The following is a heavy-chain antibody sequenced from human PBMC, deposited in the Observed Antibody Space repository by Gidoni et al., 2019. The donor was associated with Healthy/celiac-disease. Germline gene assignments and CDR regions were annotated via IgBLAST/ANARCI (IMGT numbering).Heavy chain of an antibody. CDR2: IWYDGSNK. D-gene: IGHD1-26*01. V-gene: IGHV3-33*01. Sequence: QVQLVESGGGVVQPGRSLRLSCAASGFTFSSYGMHWVRQAPGKGLEWVAVIWYDGSNKYYADSVKGRFTISRDNSKNTLYLQMNSLRAEDTAVYYCARPVRVGATTDAFDIWGQGTMVTVSS. CDR3: ARPVRVGATTDAFDI. J-gene: IGHJ3*02. CDR1: GFTFSSYG.